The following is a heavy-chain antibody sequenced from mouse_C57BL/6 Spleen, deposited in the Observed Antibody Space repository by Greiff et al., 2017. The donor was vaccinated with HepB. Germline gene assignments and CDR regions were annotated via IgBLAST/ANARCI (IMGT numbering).Heavy chain of an antibody. CDR3: ARAYYDYDGGFDY. CDR1: GYAFSSSW. D-gene: IGHD2-4*01. Sequence: VHLVESGPELVKPGASVKISCKASGYAFSSSWMNWVKQRPGKGLEWIGRIYPGDGDTNYNGKFKGKATLTADKSSSTAYMQLSSLTSEDSAVYFCARAYYDYDGGFDYWGQGTTLTVSS. J-gene: IGHJ2*01. CDR2: IYPGDGDT. V-gene: IGHV1-82*01.